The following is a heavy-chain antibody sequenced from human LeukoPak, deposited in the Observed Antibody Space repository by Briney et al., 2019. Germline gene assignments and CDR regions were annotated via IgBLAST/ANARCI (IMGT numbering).Heavy chain of an antibody. CDR3: TTGWGTSGGYWYFDL. CDR1: GFTFSSYA. J-gene: IGHJ2*01. V-gene: IGHV3-15*01. D-gene: IGHD1-14*01. CDR2: IKSKTDGGAT. Sequence: GGSLRLSCAASGFTFSSYAMSWVRQAPGKGLERVGRIKSKTDGGATDYAAPVQGRFTISRDDSRNTLYLQMISLKSEDTAVYYCTTGWGTSGGYWYFDLWGRGTLVTVSS.